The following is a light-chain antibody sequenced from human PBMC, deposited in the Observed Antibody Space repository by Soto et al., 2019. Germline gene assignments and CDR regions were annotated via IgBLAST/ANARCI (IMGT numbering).Light chain of an antibody. Sequence: QSALTQPASVSGSPGQSITISCTGSRSDVGGYNYVSWYQEHPGKAPKLMIYDVINRPSGVSNRFSGSKSGNTASLTISGLQAEDEADYYCSSYTSSNTGVFGGGTKLTVL. J-gene: IGLJ3*02. CDR2: DVI. CDR1: RSDVGGYNY. CDR3: SSYTSSNTGV. V-gene: IGLV2-14*01.